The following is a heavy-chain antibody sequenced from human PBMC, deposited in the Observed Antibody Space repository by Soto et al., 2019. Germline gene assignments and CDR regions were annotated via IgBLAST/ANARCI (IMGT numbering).Heavy chain of an antibody. CDR3: ARGLGLYYFDY. V-gene: IGHV1-3*01. CDR2: INAGIGDT. J-gene: IGHJ4*02. Sequence: ASVKVSCKASGYTFTSYAMHWVRQAPGQGLEWMGWINAGIGDTQYSQDFQGRVTITRDTSASTAYMELSSLRSEDTAVYYCARGLGLYYFDYWGQGTLVTVSS. CDR1: GYTFTSYA. D-gene: IGHD1-26*01.